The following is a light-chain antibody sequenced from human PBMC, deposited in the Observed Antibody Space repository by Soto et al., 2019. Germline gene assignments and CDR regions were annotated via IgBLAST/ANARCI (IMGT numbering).Light chain of an antibody. J-gene: IGKJ4*01. Sequence: EIVLTQSPGTLSLSPGERATLSCRASQSVSSSYLAWYQQRPGQAPRLLIYGASSRATGIPDRFSGSGSGTDFTLAINKLEPDDFAVYYCQQYGSSPLTFGGGTKVEIK. V-gene: IGKV3-20*01. CDR1: QSVSSSY. CDR2: GAS. CDR3: QQYGSSPLT.